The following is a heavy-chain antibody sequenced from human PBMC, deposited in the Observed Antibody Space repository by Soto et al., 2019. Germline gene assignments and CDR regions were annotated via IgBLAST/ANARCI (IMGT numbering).Heavy chain of an antibody. CDR1: GYTFTSYD. Sequence: QVQLVQSGAEVKKPGASVKVSCKASGYTFTSYDINCVRQATGQGLEWMGWMNPNSGNTGFAQKLQGRVTIPRNTSISTAYLELSSLRAEDTAVYYCARERSSGWFDPWGQGTLVTVSS. J-gene: IGHJ5*02. CDR2: MNPNSGNT. V-gene: IGHV1-8*01. CDR3: ARERSSGWFDP. D-gene: IGHD6-25*01.